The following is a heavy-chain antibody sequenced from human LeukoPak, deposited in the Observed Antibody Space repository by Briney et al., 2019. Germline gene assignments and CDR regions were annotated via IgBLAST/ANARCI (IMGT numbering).Heavy chain of an antibody. D-gene: IGHD2-2*01. CDR2: MNPNSGNT. CDR3: ATNTPLGYCSSTSCYDAFDI. V-gene: IGHV1-8*03. Sequence: ASVKVSCKASGYTFTSYYMHWVRQATGQGLEWMGWMNPNSGNTGYAQKFQGRVTITRNTSISTAYMELSSLRSEDTAVYYCATNTPLGYCSSTSCYDAFDIWGQGTMVTVSS. J-gene: IGHJ3*02. CDR1: GYTFTSYY.